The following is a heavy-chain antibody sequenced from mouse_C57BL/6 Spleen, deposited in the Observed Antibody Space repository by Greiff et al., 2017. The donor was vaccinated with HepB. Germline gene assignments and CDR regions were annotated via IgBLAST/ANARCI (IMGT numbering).Heavy chain of an antibody. V-gene: IGHV1-80*01. CDR1: GYAFSSYW. J-gene: IGHJ4*01. Sequence: QVQLQQSGAELVKPGASVKISCKASGYAFSSYWMNWVKQRPGKGLEWIGQIYPGDGDTNYNGKFKGKATLTADKSSSTAYMQLSSLTSEDSAVYFCARSLNYYGSSYERGYAMDYWGQGTSVTVSS. CDR3: ARSLNYYGSSYERGYAMDY. D-gene: IGHD1-1*01. CDR2: IYPGDGDT.